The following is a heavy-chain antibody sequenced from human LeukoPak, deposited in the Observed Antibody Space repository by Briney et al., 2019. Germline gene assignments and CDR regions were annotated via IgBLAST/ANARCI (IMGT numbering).Heavy chain of an antibody. J-gene: IGHJ4*02. D-gene: IGHD3-22*01. CDR2: IKQDGSEK. CDR1: GFTFSTYW. CDR3: ASPYDSSGYYDR. V-gene: IGHV3-7*03. Sequence: GGSLRLSCVASGFTFSTYWMSWVRQAPGKGLEWVANIKQDGSEKYYVDSVKGQFTISRDNAKNSLYLQMNSLRAEDTAVYYCASPYDSSGYYDRWGQGTLVTVSS.